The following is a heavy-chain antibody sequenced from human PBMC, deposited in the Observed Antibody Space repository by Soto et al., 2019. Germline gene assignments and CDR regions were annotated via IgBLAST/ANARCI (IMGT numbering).Heavy chain of an antibody. CDR1: GYTFTRYG. J-gene: IGHJ6*02. CDR3: AMVDVYVTPSPQDV. V-gene: IGHV1-18*01. CDR2: INTYNGNT. D-gene: IGHD3-16*01. Sequence: QVQXVQSXXEVKXPXXSVKVSCKASGYTFTRYGIGWARQAPXQGLEWMGWINTYNGNTNYAQNVQGRVTLTTDTSTSTAYMELRSLRSNDTAIYYCAMVDVYVTPSPQDVWGQGTTVIVSS.